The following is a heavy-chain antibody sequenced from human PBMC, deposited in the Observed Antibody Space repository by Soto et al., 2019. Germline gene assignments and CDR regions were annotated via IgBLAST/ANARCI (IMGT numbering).Heavy chain of an antibody. CDR1: GFTFSTYA. CDR2: ISGSGGNK. V-gene: IGHV3-23*01. Sequence: GGSLRLSCAASGFTFSTYAMSWVRQAPGKGLEWVSAISGSGGNKYYADSVKGRFTISRDNAKNTLHLQMNSPRAEDTAVYYYANVYKSDSGSFRVFPFDIWGQGTLVTVSS. J-gene: IGHJ3*02. D-gene: IGHD1-26*01. CDR3: ANVYKSDSGSFRVFPFDI.